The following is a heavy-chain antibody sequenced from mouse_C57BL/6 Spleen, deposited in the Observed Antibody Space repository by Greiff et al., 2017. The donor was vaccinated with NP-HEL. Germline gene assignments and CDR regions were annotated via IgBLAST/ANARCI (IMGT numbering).Heavy chain of an antibody. Sequence: VQLQQSGAELVRPGASVTLSCKASGYTFTDYEMHWVKQTPVHGLEWIGAIDPETGGTAYNQKFKGKAILTADKSSSTAYMELRSLTSEDSAVYYCTRFDYGGYFDYWGQGTTLTVYS. CDR1: GYTFTDYE. CDR3: TRFDYGGYFDY. J-gene: IGHJ2*01. D-gene: IGHD1-1*01. CDR2: IDPETGGT. V-gene: IGHV1-15*01.